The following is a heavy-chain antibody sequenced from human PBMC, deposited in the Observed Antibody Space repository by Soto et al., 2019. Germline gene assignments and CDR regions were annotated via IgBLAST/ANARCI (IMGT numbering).Heavy chain of an antibody. Sequence: EVQLVESGGGLVQPGRSLRLSCAASGFTFDDYAMHWVRQPPGKGLEWVSGITWNSGIIGYADSVKGRFTNSRDNAKNSLYLQMNSLRPEDTALYYCAKDQGYSTSYYGYVDLWGRGTLVTVSS. V-gene: IGHV3-9*01. CDR2: ITWNSGII. CDR1: GFTFDDYA. J-gene: IGHJ2*01. D-gene: IGHD6-13*01. CDR3: AKDQGYSTSYYGYVDL.